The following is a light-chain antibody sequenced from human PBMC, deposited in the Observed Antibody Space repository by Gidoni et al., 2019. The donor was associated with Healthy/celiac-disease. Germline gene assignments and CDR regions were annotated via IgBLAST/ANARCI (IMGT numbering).Light chain of an antibody. J-gene: IGKJ2*01. CDR2: GAS. CDR3: QQYGSSPPRYT. CDR1: QSVSSSY. Sequence: EIVLTQSPGPLSWSPGVRATLACRASQSVSSSYLAWYQQKPGQAPRLLIYGASSRATGIPDSFSGSGSGTDFTLTISRLEPEDFAVYYCQQYGSSPPRYTFGQGTKLEIK. V-gene: IGKV3-20*01.